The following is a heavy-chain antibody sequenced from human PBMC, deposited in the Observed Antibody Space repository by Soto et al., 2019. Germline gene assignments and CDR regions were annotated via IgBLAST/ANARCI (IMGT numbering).Heavy chain of an antibody. J-gene: IGHJ4*02. V-gene: IGHV3-30*18. Sequence: QVQLVESGGGVVQPGRSLRLSCAASGITFRNYAMYWVRQAPGQGLEWVAVISDDGSNKYYAETVNGRFTISRDNFKNTLYLQMNSLRAEDTAVYYCAKDRYGDCVGGHFDYWGQGTLFTASS. CDR1: GITFRNYA. CDR3: AKDRYGDCVGGHFDY. D-gene: IGHD2-21*01. CDR2: ISDDGSNK.